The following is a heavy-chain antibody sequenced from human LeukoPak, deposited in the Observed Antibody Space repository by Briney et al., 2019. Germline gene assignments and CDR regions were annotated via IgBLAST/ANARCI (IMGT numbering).Heavy chain of an antibody. CDR3: ATDESWNDC. V-gene: IGHV3-21*01. J-gene: IGHJ4*02. D-gene: IGHD1-1*01. CDR2: SSSSSSYI. CDR1: GFTFSSYS. Sequence: PGGSLRLACAASGFTFSSYSMNWVRQAPGKGLEWVSSSSSSSSYIYYADSVKGRFTISRDNAKNSLFLQMNSLRAEDTAVSYCATDESWNDCWGQGTLVTVSS.